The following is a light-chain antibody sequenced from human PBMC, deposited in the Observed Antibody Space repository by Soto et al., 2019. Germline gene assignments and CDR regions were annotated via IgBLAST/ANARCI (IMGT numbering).Light chain of an antibody. CDR2: GVS. V-gene: IGKV3-20*01. J-gene: IGKJ1*01. Sequence: EIVLTQSPGTLSLSPGDRATLSCRASQSLSSSYLAWYQQEPDQAPRLLIYGVSIRATGIPDRFSVSGSGTDFTLTISGLEPEDFAVYYCQHDECSRSFGQGTKVVSK. CDR3: QHDECSRS. CDR1: QSLSSSY.